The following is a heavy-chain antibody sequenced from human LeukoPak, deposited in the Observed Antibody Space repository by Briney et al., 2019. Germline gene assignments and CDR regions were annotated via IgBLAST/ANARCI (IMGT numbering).Heavy chain of an antibody. CDR3: AREIDSSSSMAPGSPLRFDP. D-gene: IGHD6-6*01. V-gene: IGHV1-2*02. J-gene: IGHJ5*02. CDR2: INPNSGGT. CDR1: GYTFTGYY. Sequence: ASVKVSCKASGYTFTGYYMHWVRQAPGQGLEWMGWINPNSGGTNYAQKFQGRVTMTRDTSISTAYMELSRLRSDDTAVYYCAREIDSSSSMAPGSPLRFDPWGQGTLVTVSS.